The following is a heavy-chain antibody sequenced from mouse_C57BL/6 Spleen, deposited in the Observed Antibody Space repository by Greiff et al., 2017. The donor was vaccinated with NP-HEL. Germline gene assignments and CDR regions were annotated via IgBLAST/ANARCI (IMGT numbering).Heavy chain of an antibody. J-gene: IGHJ1*03. CDR3: TRGYYYGSSPYWYFDV. D-gene: IGHD1-1*01. CDR1: GFTFSSYA. CDR2: ISSGGDYI. Sequence: EVMLVESGEGLVKPGGSLKLSCAASGFTFSSYAMSWVRQTPEKRLEWVAYISSGGDYIYYADTVKGRFTISRDNARNTLYLQMSSLKSEDTAMYYCTRGYYYGSSPYWYFDVWGTGTTVTVSS. V-gene: IGHV5-9-1*02.